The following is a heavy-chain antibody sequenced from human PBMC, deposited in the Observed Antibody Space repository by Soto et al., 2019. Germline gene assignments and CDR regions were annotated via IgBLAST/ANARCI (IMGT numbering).Heavy chain of an antibody. D-gene: IGHD3-22*01. CDR2: IYWDDDK. Sequence: QITLKESGPTLVKPTQTLTLTCTFSGFSLSTSGVGVGWIRQPPGKALEWLALIYWDDDKRYSPSLKSRLTTTKNTTKNQVVLTMTNMDPVDTATYYCAHRLVIVVADGPFDYWGQGTLVTVSS. V-gene: IGHV2-5*02. CDR3: AHRLVIVVADGPFDY. J-gene: IGHJ4*02. CDR1: GFSLSTSGVG.